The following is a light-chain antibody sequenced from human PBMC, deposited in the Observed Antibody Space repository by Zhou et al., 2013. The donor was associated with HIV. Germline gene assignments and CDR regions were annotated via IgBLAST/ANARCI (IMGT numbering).Light chain of an antibody. J-gene: IGKJ1*01. CDR1: QSVSNY. CDR3: QHYYSYPWT. CDR2: GAS. Sequence: EIVMTQSPTTLSVTPGERATLSCRASQSVSNYIAWYQQKPGQAPRLLISGASTRATGVPVRFSGSGSGTDFTLTINCLQSEDFATYYCQHYYSYPWTFGQGTKVET. V-gene: IGKV3-15*01.